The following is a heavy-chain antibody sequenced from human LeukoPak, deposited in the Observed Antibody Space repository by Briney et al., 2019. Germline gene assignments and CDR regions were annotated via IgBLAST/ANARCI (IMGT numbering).Heavy chain of an antibody. Sequence: LSETLSLTCAVYGGSFSGYYWSWIRQPPGKGLEWIGEINHSGSTNYNPSLKSRVTISVDTSKNQFSLKLSSVTAADTAVYFCARGPYSYDSSGAFDIWGQGTMVTVSS. CDR2: INHSGST. J-gene: IGHJ3*02. CDR1: GGSFSGYY. CDR3: ARGPYSYDSSGAFDI. V-gene: IGHV4-34*01. D-gene: IGHD3-22*01.